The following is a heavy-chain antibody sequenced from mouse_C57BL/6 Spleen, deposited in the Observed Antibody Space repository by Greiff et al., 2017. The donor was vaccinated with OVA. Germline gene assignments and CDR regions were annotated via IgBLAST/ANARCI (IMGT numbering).Heavy chain of an antibody. D-gene: IGHD1-1*02. CDR3: ARQDGGAMDY. CDR2: IDPSDSYT. J-gene: IGHJ4*01. V-gene: IGHV1-69*01. CDR1: GYTFTSYW. Sequence: QVQLQQSGAELVMPGASVKLSCKASGYTFTSYWMHWVKQRPGQGLEWIGEIDPSDSYTNYNQKFKGKSTLTVDKSSSTAYMQLSSLTSEDSAVFYCARQDGGAMDYWGQGTSVTVSS.